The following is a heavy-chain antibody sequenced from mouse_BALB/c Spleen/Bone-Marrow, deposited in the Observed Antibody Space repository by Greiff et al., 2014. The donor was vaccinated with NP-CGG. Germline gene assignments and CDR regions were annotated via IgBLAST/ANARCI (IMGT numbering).Heavy chain of an antibody. CDR2: IDRANGYT. D-gene: IGHD2-2*01. CDR1: GFNIKDTY. CDR3: ARWLPLAY. Sequence: VQLQQSGAELVKPGASVKLSCTASGFNIKDTYMHWVKQRPEQGLEWIGRIDRANGYTKYAAKFKGKATITGDKSSNTLYLQLSSLTSEDSAVYYCARWLPLAYWGQGTLVTVSA. V-gene: IGHV14-3*02. J-gene: IGHJ3*01.